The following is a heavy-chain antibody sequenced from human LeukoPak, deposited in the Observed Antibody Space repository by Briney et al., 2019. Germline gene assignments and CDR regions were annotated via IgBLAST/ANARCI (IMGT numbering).Heavy chain of an antibody. Sequence: SETLSLTCTVSGGSISSSSYYWGWIRQPPGKGLEWIGSIYYSGSTYYNPSLKSRVTISVDTSKNQFSLKLSSVTAAETAVYYCAREALVVVAALFDPWGQGTLVTVSS. J-gene: IGHJ5*02. CDR2: IYYSGST. CDR1: GGSISSSSYY. V-gene: IGHV4-39*07. CDR3: AREALVVVAALFDP. D-gene: IGHD2-15*01.